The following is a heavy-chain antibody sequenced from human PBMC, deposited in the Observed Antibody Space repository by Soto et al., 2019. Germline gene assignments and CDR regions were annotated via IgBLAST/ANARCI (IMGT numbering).Heavy chain of an antibody. V-gene: IGHV3-23*01. Sequence: PGGSLRLSCAASGFTFVTYAMSWVRHTPGKGLEWVATVSGNSINTYYADSVRGRFTISRDNSENTLYLQMNSLRAEDTAIYHCARTLAVAVPWYYGMDVWGQGTTVTVSS. CDR1: GFTFVTYA. D-gene: IGHD6-19*01. J-gene: IGHJ6*02. CDR3: ARTLAVAVPWYYGMDV. CDR2: VSGNSINT.